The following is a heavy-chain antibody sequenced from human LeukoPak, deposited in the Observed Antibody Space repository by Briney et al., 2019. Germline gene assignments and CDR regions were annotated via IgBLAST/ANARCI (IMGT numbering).Heavy chain of an antibody. CDR2: ISYDGRNK. CDR1: GFTFSSYG. J-gene: IGHJ4*02. D-gene: IGHD3-22*01. Sequence: GGSLRLSCAASGFTFSSYGMHWVRQAPGKGLEWVAVISYDGRNKYYADSVKGRFTISRDNSKNTLYLQMNSLRAEDTAGYYCAKIVVDQSLHDYWGPGTLVTVSS. CDR3: AKIVVDQSLHDY. V-gene: IGHV3-30*18.